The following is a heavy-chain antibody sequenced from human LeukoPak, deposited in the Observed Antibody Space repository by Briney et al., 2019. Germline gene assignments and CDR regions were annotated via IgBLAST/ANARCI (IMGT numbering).Heavy chain of an antibody. D-gene: IGHD2-15*01. CDR3: ARVRGYCSGGSCSYGMDV. Sequence: GSLRLSCAASGFTFSDYYMSWIRQPPGKGLEWIGEINHSGSTNYNPSLKSRVTISVDTSKNQFSLKLSSVTAADTAVYYCARVRGYCSGGSCSYGMDVWGQGTTVTVS. CDR2: INHSGST. CDR1: GFTFSDYY. V-gene: IGHV4-34*01. J-gene: IGHJ6*02.